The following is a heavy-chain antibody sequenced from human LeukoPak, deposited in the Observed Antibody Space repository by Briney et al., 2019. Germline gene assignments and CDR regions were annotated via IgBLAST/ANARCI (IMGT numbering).Heavy chain of an antibody. V-gene: IGHV1-18*01. J-gene: IGHJ6*03. CDR2: ISAYNGNT. D-gene: IGHD3-16*01. CDR1: GYTFTSYG. CDR3: ARTREVITFGGVRYMDV. Sequence: ASVKVSCKASGYTFTSYGISWVRQAPGQGLEWMGWISAYNGNTNYAQKLQGRVTMTTDTSTSTAYMELRSLRSDDTAVYYCARTREVITFGGVRYMDVWGKGTTVTISS.